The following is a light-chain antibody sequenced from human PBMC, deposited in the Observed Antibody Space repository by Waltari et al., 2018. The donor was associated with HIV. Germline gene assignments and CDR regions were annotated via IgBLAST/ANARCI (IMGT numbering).Light chain of an antibody. CDR1: QGVNNY. V-gene: IGKV3-11*01. CDR2: DAS. CDR3: QQRSNWPPLT. J-gene: IGKJ4*01. Sequence: EIVLTHAPATLSLSPGERATLSCRASQGVNNYLAWYQQKPGQAPRLLSYDASNRATGIPARFRGSGSGTDFTLTICSLEPEDFAVYYCQQRSNWPPLTFGGGTKVEIK.